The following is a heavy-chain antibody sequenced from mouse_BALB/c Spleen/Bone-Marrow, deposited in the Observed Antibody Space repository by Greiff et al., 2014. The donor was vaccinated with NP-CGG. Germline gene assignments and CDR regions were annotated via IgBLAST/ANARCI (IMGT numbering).Heavy chain of an antibody. CDR2: IDPETGGT. Sequence: QVQLKQSGAELVRPGASVTLSCEASGYKFTDYEMHWVKQTPVHGLEWIGSIDPETGGTAYNQNFKGKATLTADRSSTTAYMELRSLTSEDSAVYYCTREGIYFGYDVPMDYWGQGTSVTVSS. V-gene: IGHV1-15*01. J-gene: IGHJ4*01. CDR1: GYKFTDYE. D-gene: IGHD2-2*01. CDR3: TREGIYFGYDVPMDY.